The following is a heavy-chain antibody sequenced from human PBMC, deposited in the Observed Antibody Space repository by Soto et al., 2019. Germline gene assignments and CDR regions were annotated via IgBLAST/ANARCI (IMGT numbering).Heavy chain of an antibody. J-gene: IGHJ6*02. Sequence: QLQLQDSGPGLVKPSETLSLTCPLSRGSISSSSYYWGWIRPRPGKGLEWIGSIYYSGSTYYNPSLKSRVTISVDTSKNQFSLKLSSVTAADTAVYYCARLGIAAAGTGAEYYYYGMDVWGQGTKVTV. CDR3: ARLGIAAAGTGAEYYYYGMDV. CDR2: IYYSGST. CDR1: RGSISSSSYY. D-gene: IGHD6-13*01. V-gene: IGHV4-39*01.